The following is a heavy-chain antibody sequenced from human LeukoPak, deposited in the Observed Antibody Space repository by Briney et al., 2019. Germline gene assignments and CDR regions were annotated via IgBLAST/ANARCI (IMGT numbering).Heavy chain of an antibody. CDR1: GFSFTNHA. CDR2: ISGSGGST. J-gene: IGHJ3*01. V-gene: IGHV3-23*01. Sequence: GGSLRLSCAASGFSFTNHALSWVRQAPRKGLEWVPGISGSGGSTFYADAVKGRFTISRDNMKHTVYLQMNSLRAEDTALYYCAKDVGSYPSGGAPWGQGTMVTVSA. CDR3: AKDVGSYPSGGAP. D-gene: IGHD6-25*01.